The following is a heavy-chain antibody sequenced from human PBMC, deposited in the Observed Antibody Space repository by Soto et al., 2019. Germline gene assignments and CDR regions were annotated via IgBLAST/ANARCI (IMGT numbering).Heavy chain of an antibody. Sequence: GGSLRLSCAASGFTFSSYAMSWVRQAPGKGLEWVSAISGSGGSTYYADSVKGRFTISRDNSKNTLYLQMNSLRAEDTAVYYCARGASYCSGGSCYSGNWFDPWGQGTLVTVSS. V-gene: IGHV3-23*01. CDR3: ARGASYCSGGSCYSGNWFDP. J-gene: IGHJ5*02. D-gene: IGHD2-15*01. CDR1: GFTFSSYA. CDR2: ISGSGGST.